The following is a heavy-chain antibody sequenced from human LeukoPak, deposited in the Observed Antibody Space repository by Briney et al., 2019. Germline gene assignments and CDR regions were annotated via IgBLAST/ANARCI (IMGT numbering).Heavy chain of an antibody. D-gene: IGHD3-22*01. CDR3: TTECAYYYDSSGYDPYYFDC. Sequence: SPGGSLRLSCAATGFTFSNAWMSWVRQAPGKGLDWVGRIKSGGTTDYAAPVKGRFTISRDDSKNTLYLQMNSLKTEDTAVYYCTTECAYYYDSSGYDPYYFDCWGQGTLVTVSS. CDR2: IKSGGTT. CDR1: GFTFSNAW. V-gene: IGHV3-15*01. J-gene: IGHJ4*02.